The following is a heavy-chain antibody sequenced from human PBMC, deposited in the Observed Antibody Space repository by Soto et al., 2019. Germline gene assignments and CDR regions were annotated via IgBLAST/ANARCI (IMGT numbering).Heavy chain of an antibody. CDR1: GASISRGGSS. D-gene: IGHD3-10*02. Sequence: TSETLSLTCAVSGASISRGGSSWSWIRQAPGTGLEWIGYIYHNGITNYNPSLKSRVTIPVDKSQNQFSLRLNFVTAADTAVYYCARGLAVRGSYGLDVWGQGTTVTVSS. CDR2: IYHNGIT. V-gene: IGHV4-30-2*01. CDR3: ARGLAVRGSYGLDV. J-gene: IGHJ6*02.